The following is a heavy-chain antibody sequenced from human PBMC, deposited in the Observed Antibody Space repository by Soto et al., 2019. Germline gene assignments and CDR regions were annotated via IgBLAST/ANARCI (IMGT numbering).Heavy chain of an antibody. V-gene: IGHV3-30-3*01. Sequence: QVQLVESGGGVVQPGRSLRLSCAASGFTFSSYAMHWVRQAPGKGLEWVAVISYDGSNKYYADSVKGRFTISRDNSKNTLYLQMNSLRAEDTAVYYCARSREGSGYYQVWFQHWGQGTLVTVSS. CDR1: GFTFSSYA. D-gene: IGHD3-22*01. J-gene: IGHJ1*01. CDR2: ISYDGSNK. CDR3: ARSREGSGYYQVWFQH.